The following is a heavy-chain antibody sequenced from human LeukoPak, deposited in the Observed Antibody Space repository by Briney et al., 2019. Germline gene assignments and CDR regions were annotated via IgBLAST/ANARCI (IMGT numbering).Heavy chain of an antibody. CDR3: ASRGGKSYFHT. V-gene: IGHV5-51*01. CDR1: GYIFTNYW. J-gene: IGHJ1*01. D-gene: IGHD3-16*01. CDR2: IYPADSDT. Sequence: PGEPLRSPCQVSGYIFTNYWYGSVRQMPGKGLESLGIIYPADSDTTYSPSFQGQVSISADKSISTAYLQWSSLEASDTAMYYCASRGGKSYFHTWGQGTLVTVSS.